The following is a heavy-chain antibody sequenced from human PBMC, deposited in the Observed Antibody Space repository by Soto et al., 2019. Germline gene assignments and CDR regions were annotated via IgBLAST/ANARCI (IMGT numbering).Heavy chain of an antibody. CDR3: ARRRQLRPNVY. J-gene: IGHJ4*02. Sequence: PSETLSLTCAVYGGYFSGYYWSWIRQPPGKGLEWIGEINHSGSTNYNPSLKSRVTISVDTSKNQFSLKLSSVTAADTAVYYCARRRQLRPNVYWGQGTLVTIS. CDR2: INHSGST. V-gene: IGHV4-34*01. D-gene: IGHD1-26*01. CDR1: GGYFSGYY.